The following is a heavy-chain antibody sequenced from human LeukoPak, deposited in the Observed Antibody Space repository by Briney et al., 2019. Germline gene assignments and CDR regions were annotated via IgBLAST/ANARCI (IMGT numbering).Heavy chain of an antibody. V-gene: IGHV3-66*02. CDR2: IYSGGST. CDR3: ARIVVPAAMYYYYMDV. CDR1: GFTVSSNY. J-gene: IGHJ6*03. D-gene: IGHD2-2*01. Sequence: PGGSLRLSCAASGFTVSSNYMSWVRQAPGKGLEWVSVIYSGGSTYYADSVKDRFTISRDNSKNTLYLQMNSLRAEDTAVYYCARIVVPAAMYYYYMDVWGKGTTVTVSS.